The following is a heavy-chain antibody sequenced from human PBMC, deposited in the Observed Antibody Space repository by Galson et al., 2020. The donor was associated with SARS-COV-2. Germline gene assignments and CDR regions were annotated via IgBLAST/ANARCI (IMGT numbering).Heavy chain of an antibody. CDR2: IGADGRT. Sequence: GESLKISCAASGFTFSSHDMHWVRQLTGNGLEWVSGIGADGRTYYPDSVKGRFTISRDNAKNSLHLQMNSLTAGDTAVYYCARDDDSSGMGAFDIWGRGTMVTVSS. J-gene: IGHJ3*02. CDR1: GFTFSSHD. V-gene: IGHV3-13*04. CDR3: ARDDDSSGMGAFDI. D-gene: IGHD3-22*01.